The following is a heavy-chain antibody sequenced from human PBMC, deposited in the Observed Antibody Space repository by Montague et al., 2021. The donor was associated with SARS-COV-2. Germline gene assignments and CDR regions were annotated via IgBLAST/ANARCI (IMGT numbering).Heavy chain of an antibody. J-gene: IGHJ5*01. Sequence: SETLSLTCVIKGGSLSGFSWGWIRQPPGRGLEWIGEVDDTGVNNYNPSXXSRVTISTDWSKNQFTLSLTSVTVADTAVYFCAKGPDTTAGSRRLPVISDSWGPGALVTVSS. D-gene: IGHD3-10*01. CDR3: AKGPDTTAGSRRLPVISDS. V-gene: IGHV4-34*01. CDR2: VDDTGVN. CDR1: GGSLSGFS.